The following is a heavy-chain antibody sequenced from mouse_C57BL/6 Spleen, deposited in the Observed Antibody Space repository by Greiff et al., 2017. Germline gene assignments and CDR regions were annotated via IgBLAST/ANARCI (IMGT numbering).Heavy chain of an antibody. CDR1: GYTFTSYG. J-gene: IGHJ4*01. V-gene: IGHV1-81*01. Sequence: QVQLQQSGAELVRPGASVKLSCKASGYTFTSYGISWVKQRPGQGLEWIGEIYPRSGSTYYNEKFKGKATLTADKSSSTAYMELRSLTSGASAVYFWAKEFYCAIDYWGQGTSVTVSS. CDR3: AKEFYCAIDY. CDR2: IYPRSGST.